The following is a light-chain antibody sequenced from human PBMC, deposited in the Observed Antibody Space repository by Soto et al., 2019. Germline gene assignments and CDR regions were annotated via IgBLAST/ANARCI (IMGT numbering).Light chain of an antibody. V-gene: IGKV3-20*01. CDR1: QSVSSSY. CDR2: GAS. J-gene: IGKJ1*01. Sequence: EIVLTQSPGTLSLSPGERATLSCRASQSVSSSYLAWYQQKPGQAPRLLIYGASSRATGIPDRFSGSGSGTDFTLTISRLVPEDFAVYYCLQYGSSRTFGQGTKVEIK. CDR3: LQYGSSRT.